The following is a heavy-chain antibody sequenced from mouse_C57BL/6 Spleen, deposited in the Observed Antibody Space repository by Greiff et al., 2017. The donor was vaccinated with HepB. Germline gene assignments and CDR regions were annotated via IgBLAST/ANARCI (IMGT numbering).Heavy chain of an antibody. D-gene: IGHD1-1*01. CDR2: IYPGDGDT. V-gene: IGHV1-80*01. J-gene: IGHJ1*03. Sequence: QVQLQQSGAELVKPGASVKISCKASGYAFSSYWMNWVKQRPGKGLEWIGQIYPGDGDTNYNGKFKGKATLTADKSSSTAYMQLSSLTSEDSAVYFCARGITTVVAKGYWYFDVWGTGTTVTVSS. CDR1: GYAFSSYW. CDR3: ARGITTVVAKGYWYFDV.